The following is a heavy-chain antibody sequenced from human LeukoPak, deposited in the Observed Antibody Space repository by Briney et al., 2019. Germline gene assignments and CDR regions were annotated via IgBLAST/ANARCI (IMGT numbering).Heavy chain of an antibody. D-gene: IGHD3-3*01. CDR2: INHTGST. CDR3: ARAVPRLTIFGVVIKGGYMDV. CDR1: GESFSGYY. Sequence: SETLSLTCAVYGESFSGYYWNWIRQPPGKGLEWIGEINHTGSTNYNPSLKSRVTISVDTSKNQFSLKLSSVTAADTAVYYCARAVPRLTIFGVVIKGGYMDVWGKGTTVTVSS. J-gene: IGHJ6*03. V-gene: IGHV4-34*01.